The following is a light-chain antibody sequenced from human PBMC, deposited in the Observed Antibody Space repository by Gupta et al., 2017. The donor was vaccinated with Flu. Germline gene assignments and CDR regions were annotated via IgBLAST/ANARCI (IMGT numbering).Light chain of an antibody. Sequence: DIVMTQSPDSLAVSLGERATINCKSSRSVLYRSNSKSYLAWYQQKPGQPPKLLIYWASTRESGVPDRFSGSGSETDFTLTISSLQAEDVAVYYCQQDVTTPETFGQGTKVEIK. V-gene: IGKV4-1*01. CDR3: QQDVTTPET. CDR1: RSVLYRSNSKSY. J-gene: IGKJ1*01. CDR2: WAS.